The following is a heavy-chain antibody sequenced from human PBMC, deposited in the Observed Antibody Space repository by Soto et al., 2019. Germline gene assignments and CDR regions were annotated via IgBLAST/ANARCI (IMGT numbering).Heavy chain of an antibody. CDR3: AKAYFVWSSEQPYYFDY. J-gene: IGHJ4*02. D-gene: IGHD3-16*01. Sequence: EVQLLDSGGGLVQPGGSLRLSCAASGFTFSNYAMTWVRQGPGKGLEWVSGISGSGGRSYYAHSVKGRFTISRDNSKSTLYLQMNSLRAEDPAVYYCAKAYFVWSSEQPYYFDYWGQGTLVTVSS. CDR1: GFTFSNYA. CDR2: ISGSGGRS. V-gene: IGHV3-23*01.